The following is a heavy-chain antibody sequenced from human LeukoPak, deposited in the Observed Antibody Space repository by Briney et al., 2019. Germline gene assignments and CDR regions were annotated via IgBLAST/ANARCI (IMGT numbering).Heavy chain of an antibody. J-gene: IGHJ5*02. Sequence: SLRLSCAASGFTFSSYSMNWVRQAPGKGLEWVSSISSSSSYIYYADSVKGRFTISRDNAKNSLYLQMKSLRAEDTAVYYCARDAYYYDGNWFDPWGQGTLVTVSS. D-gene: IGHD3-22*01. CDR2: ISSSSSYI. CDR3: ARDAYYYDGNWFDP. V-gene: IGHV3-21*01. CDR1: GFTFSSYS.